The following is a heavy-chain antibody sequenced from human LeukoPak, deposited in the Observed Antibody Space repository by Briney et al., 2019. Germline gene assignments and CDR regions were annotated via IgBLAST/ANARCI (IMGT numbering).Heavy chain of an antibody. CDR1: GYTFTSYY. V-gene: IGHV1-46*01. D-gene: IGHD3-3*01. Sequence: EASVKVSCKASGYTFTSYYMHWVRQAPGQGLEWMGIINPSGGSTSYAQKFQGRVTMTRDTSTSTVYMELSSLRSEDTAVYYCARDLSDYDFWSGYRAFDIWGQGTMVTVSS. J-gene: IGHJ3*02. CDR3: ARDLSDYDFWSGYRAFDI. CDR2: INPSGGST.